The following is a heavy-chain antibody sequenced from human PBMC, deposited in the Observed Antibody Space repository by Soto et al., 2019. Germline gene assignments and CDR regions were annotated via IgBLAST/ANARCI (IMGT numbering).Heavy chain of an antibody. CDR2: IWYDGSNK. Sequence: QVQLVESGGGVVQPRRSLRLSCAASGFTFSSYGMHWVRQAPGKGLEWVAVIWYDGSNKYYADSVKGRFTISRDNSKNTLYLQMNSLRAEDTAVYYCAREGGNPCNYFDYWGQGTLVTVSS. V-gene: IGHV3-33*01. CDR1: GFTFSSYG. J-gene: IGHJ4*02. CDR3: AREGGNPCNYFDY. D-gene: IGHD2-15*01.